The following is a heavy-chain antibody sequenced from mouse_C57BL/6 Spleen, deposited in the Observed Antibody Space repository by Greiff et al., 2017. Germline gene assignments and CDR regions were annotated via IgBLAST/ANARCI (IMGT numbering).Heavy chain of an antibody. J-gene: IGHJ1*03. V-gene: IGHV1-52*01. D-gene: IGHD2-1*01. Sequence: QVQLQQPGAELVRPGSSVKLSCKASGYTFTSYWMHWVKQRPIQGLEWIGNIDPSDSETHYNQKFKDKATLTVDKSSSTAYMQLSSLTSEDSAVYYCARLVYYGNYGWYFDVWGTGTTVTVSS. CDR1: GYTFTSYW. CDR3: ARLVYYGNYGWYFDV. CDR2: IDPSDSET.